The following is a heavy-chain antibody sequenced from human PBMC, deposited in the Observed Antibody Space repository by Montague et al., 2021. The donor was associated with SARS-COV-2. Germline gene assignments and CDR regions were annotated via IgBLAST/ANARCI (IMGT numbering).Heavy chain of an antibody. CDR1: GFTFSSYE. D-gene: IGHD3-3*01. V-gene: IGHV3-48*03. CDR2: ISSSVSTI. J-gene: IGHJ6*02. CDR3: ARGGTYYDFWSGYRNYYYGMDV. Sequence: SLRLSLAASGFTFSSYEMNWVRQAPGKGLEWVSYISSSVSTIYYADSVKGRFTISRDNAKNSLYLQMNSLRAEDTAVYYCARGGTYYDFWSGYRNYYYGMDVWGQGTTVTVSS.